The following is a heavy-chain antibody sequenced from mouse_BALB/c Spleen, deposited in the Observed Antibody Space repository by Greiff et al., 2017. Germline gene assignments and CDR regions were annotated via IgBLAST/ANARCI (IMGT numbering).Heavy chain of an antibody. CDR3: ARGGGFITTATGAMDY. Sequence: VQLKESGPGLVKPSQSLSLTCSVTGYSITSGYYWNWIRQFPGNKLEWMGYISYDGSNNYNPSLKNRISITRDTSKNQFFLKLNSVTTEDTATYYCARGGGFITTATGAMDYWGQGTSVTVSS. D-gene: IGHD1-2*01. CDR2: ISYDGSN. J-gene: IGHJ4*01. CDR1: GYSITSGYY. V-gene: IGHV3-6*02.